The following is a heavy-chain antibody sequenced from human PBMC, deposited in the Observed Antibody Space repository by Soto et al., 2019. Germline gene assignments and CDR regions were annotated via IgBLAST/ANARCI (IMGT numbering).Heavy chain of an antibody. Sequence: QVQLQESGPGLVKPSQTLSLTCTVSGGSISSGDYYWSWIRQPPGKGLEWIGYIYYSGSTYYNPSLKSRVTMSVDTSKNQFSLKLSSVTAADAAVYYCARAVEVRGVIRRQYYFDYWGQGTLVTVSS. CDR1: GGSISSGDYY. V-gene: IGHV4-30-4*01. CDR3: ARAVEVRGVIRRQYYFDY. D-gene: IGHD3-10*01. J-gene: IGHJ4*02. CDR2: IYYSGST.